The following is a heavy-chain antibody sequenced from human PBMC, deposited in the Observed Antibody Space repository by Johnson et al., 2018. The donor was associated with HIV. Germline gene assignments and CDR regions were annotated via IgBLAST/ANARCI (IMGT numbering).Heavy chain of an antibody. V-gene: IGHV3-53*01. CDR3: ARAGASSVRPDACDI. J-gene: IGHJ3*02. D-gene: IGHD1-14*01. CDR1: GFTVSSNY. CDR2: IYSGGST. Sequence: VQLVESGGGLIQPGGSLRLSCAASGFTVSSNYMSWVRQAPGKGLEWVSVIYSGGSTYYADSVKGRFTISRDNSKNTLYLQMHSLSAEDTAVYYCARAGASSVRPDACDIWGQGTMVTVSS.